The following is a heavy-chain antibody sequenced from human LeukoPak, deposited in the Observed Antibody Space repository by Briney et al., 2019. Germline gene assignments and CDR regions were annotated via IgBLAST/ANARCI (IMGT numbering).Heavy chain of an antibody. V-gene: IGHV3-48*03. Sequence: GGSLRLSCAASGFTFSSYAMGWVRQAPGKGLEWVSYISSSGSSMYYRDSVKGRFIISRDNAENSLWLQMSSLRAEDTAVYYCVREGNNGDFDYWGQGTLVTVSS. CDR2: ISSSGSSM. J-gene: IGHJ4*02. CDR3: VREGNNGDFDY. CDR1: GFTFSSYA. D-gene: IGHD1/OR15-1a*01.